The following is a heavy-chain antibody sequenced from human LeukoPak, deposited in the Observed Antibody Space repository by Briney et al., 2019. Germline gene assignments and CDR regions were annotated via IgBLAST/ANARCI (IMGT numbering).Heavy chain of an antibody. D-gene: IGHD6-13*01. CDR2: INHSGST. CDR3: ARAGYRAYYFDY. CDR1: GGSFSGYY. V-gene: IGHV4-34*01. Sequence: ETLSLTCAVYGGSFSGYYWSWIRQPPGKGLEWIGEINHSGSTNYNPSLKSRVTISVDTSKNQFSLKLSSVTAADTAVYYCARAGYRAYYFDYWGQGTLVTVSS. J-gene: IGHJ4*02.